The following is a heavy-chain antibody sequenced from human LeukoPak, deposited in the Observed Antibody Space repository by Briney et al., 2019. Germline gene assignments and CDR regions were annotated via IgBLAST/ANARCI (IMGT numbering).Heavy chain of an antibody. Sequence: SETLSLTCTVSGGSISSSSYYWGWIRQPPWKGLEWIGSIYYSGSTYYNPSLKSRVTISVDTSKNQFSLKLSSVTAADTAVYYCASGYGDRNYYYYYYMDVWGKGTTVTVSS. J-gene: IGHJ6*03. CDR2: IYYSGST. V-gene: IGHV4-39*07. CDR3: ASGYGDRNYYYYYYMDV. CDR1: GGSISSSSYY. D-gene: IGHD4-17*01.